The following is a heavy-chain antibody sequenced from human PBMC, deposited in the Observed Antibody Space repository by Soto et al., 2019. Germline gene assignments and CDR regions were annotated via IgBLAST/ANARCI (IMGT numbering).Heavy chain of an antibody. CDR1: GGSISSNNYY. CDR3: ATQEVGGSYVYTFDP. J-gene: IGHJ5*02. V-gene: IGHV4-39*01. CDR2: IYYSGST. D-gene: IGHD1-26*01. Sequence: SETLSLTCTISGGSISSNNYYWAWIRKPPGKGLEWIGSIYYSGSTYYNPSLKSRVTISVDTSKNQFSLKLSSVTAADTAVYYCATQEVGGSYVYTFDPWGQGTLVTVS.